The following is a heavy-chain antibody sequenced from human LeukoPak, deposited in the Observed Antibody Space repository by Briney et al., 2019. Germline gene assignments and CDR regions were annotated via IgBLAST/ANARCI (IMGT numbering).Heavy chain of an antibody. CDR2: ISGSAGHT. Sequence: GVSQRLSCAASGFTFSSYAMSWVRQAPGKGLEWVSGISGSAGHTYYADSVKGPFTISRDNSKNTLYLQMNSLRADDTAVYYCAKSAGYTASQVDSWGQGTLVTFSS. CDR3: AKSAGYTASQVDS. CDR1: GFTFSSYA. V-gene: IGHV3-23*01. J-gene: IGHJ4*02. D-gene: IGHD6-13*01.